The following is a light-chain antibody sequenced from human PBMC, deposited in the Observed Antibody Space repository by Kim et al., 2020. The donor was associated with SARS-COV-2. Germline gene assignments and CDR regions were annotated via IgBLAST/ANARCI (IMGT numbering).Light chain of an antibody. V-gene: IGLV6-57*03. CDR1: GSCIASNY. J-gene: IGLJ2*01. CDR2: EDN. Sequence: GKPVTIACTRSGSCIASNYVQWYQQRPGSAPTTVIYEDNQRPSGVPARFSGSIDSSSNSASLTISGRKTEDEADYYCQSYDSSNQVFGGGTQLTVL. CDR3: QSYDSSNQV.